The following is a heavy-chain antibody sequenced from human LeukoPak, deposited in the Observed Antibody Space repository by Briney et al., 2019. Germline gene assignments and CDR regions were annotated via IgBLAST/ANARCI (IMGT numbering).Heavy chain of an antibody. D-gene: IGHD3-22*01. Sequence: GGSLRLSCAASGFIFRDYHIHWVRQAPGKGLEWVSSISSSAGYMYYADSVKGRFTISRDNARNSLYLQMNTLRAEDTAVYYCTRGPWDYYDSSNYRTFDYWGQGTLVTVSS. CDR1: GFIFRDYH. CDR2: ISSSAGYM. V-gene: IGHV3-21*01. CDR3: TRGPWDYYDSSNYRTFDY. J-gene: IGHJ4*02.